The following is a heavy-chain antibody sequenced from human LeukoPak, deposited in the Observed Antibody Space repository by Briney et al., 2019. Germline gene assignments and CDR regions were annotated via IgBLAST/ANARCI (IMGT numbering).Heavy chain of an antibody. V-gene: IGHV3-30*03. J-gene: IGHJ4*02. CDR2: ISYDGSNK. CDR1: GFAFGGSG. Sequence: PGGSLRLSCAASGFAFGGSGMHWVRQAPGKGLEWVAVISYDGSNKFYADSVKGRFTISRDNSKNTLDLQLNSLKTEDTAVYYCAREGQWLVEGLDYCGQGTLVTVSS. CDR3: AREGQWLVEGLDY. D-gene: IGHD6-19*01.